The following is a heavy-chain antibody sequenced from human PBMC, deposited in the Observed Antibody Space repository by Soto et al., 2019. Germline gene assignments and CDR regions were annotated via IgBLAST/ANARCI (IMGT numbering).Heavy chain of an antibody. V-gene: IGHV3-48*01. CDR2: ISSSSSTI. CDR3: ARDQASYYYGSGTKKNDY. CDR1: GFTFSSYS. J-gene: IGHJ4*02. Sequence: GGSLRLSCAASGFTFSSYSMNWVRQAPGKGLEWVSYISSSSSTIYYADSVKGRFTISRDNAKNSLYLQMNSLRAEDTAVYYCARDQASYYYGSGTKKNDYWGQGTLVTVSS. D-gene: IGHD3-10*01.